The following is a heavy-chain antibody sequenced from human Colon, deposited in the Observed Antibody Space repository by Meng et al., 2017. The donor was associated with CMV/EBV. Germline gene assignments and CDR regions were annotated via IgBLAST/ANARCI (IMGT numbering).Heavy chain of an antibody. Sequence: GGSLRLSCAVSGFTFSNFWMHWVRQGPGQGLVWLSRINNDGSTTTYADSVTGRFTMSRDNAKNTVYLQMDSLGPEDTAVYYCVRDGDYCTRGTCYLDYWGQGTLVTVSS. D-gene: IGHD2-8*01. CDR2: INNDGSTT. J-gene: IGHJ4*02. V-gene: IGHV3-74*01. CDR3: VRDGDYCTRGTCYLDY. CDR1: GFTFSNFW.